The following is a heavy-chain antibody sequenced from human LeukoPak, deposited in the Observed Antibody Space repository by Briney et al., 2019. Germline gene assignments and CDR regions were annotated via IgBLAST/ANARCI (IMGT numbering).Heavy chain of an antibody. V-gene: IGHV4-34*01. Sequence: PSETLSLTCAVYGESFSGYYWSWIRQPPGKGLEWIGEINHSGSTNYNPSLKSRVTISLDTSKNQFSLNLKSVTAADTAMYYCARDGVVTMELDYWGQGTLVTVSS. CDR2: INHSGST. J-gene: IGHJ4*02. CDR1: GESFSGYY. D-gene: IGHD3-3*01. CDR3: ARDGVVTMELDY.